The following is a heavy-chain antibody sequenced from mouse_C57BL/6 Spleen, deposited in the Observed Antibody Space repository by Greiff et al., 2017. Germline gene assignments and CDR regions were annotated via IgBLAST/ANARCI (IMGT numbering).Heavy chain of an antibody. CDR2: ISDGGSYT. Sequence: DVQLQESGGGLVKPGGSLKLSCAASGFTFSSYAMSWVRQTPEKRLEWVATISDGGSYTYYPDNVKGRFTISRDNAKNNLYLQMSHLKSEDTAMYYCASAYYYGSSYPFAYWGQGTLVTVSA. D-gene: IGHD1-1*01. V-gene: IGHV5-4*01. CDR1: GFTFSSYA. CDR3: ASAYYYGSSYPFAY. J-gene: IGHJ3*01.